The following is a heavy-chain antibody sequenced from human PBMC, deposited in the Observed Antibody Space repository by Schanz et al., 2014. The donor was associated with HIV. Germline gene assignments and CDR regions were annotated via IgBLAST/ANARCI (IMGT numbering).Heavy chain of an antibody. CDR3: ARDLCGKDDY. Sequence: EAQLLESGGGVVQPGGSLRLSCEAPGLTFSKYAMSWVRQAPGKGLEWVSGISGSGGSKYYADSVKGRFTISRDNSKNRVYLQVNSLRVEDTAVYYCARDLCGKDDYWGQGTLVTVSS. CDR2: ISGSGGSK. V-gene: IGHV3-23*01. CDR1: GLTFSKYA. D-gene: IGHD2-15*01. J-gene: IGHJ4*02.